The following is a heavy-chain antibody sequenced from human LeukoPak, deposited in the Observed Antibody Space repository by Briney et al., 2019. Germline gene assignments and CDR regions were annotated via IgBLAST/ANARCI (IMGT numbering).Heavy chain of an antibody. CDR1: GYTLTALS. V-gene: IGHV1-24*01. Sequence: GASVKVSCKVSGYTLTALSMHWVRQAPGKGLEWMGGFDPEDGETIYAQKFQGRVTMTEDTSTDTAYMELSSLRSEDTAVYYCATPKAHPLQYSSSWYGSGAFDIWGQGTMVTVSS. J-gene: IGHJ3*02. CDR2: FDPEDGET. D-gene: IGHD6-13*01. CDR3: ATPKAHPLQYSSSWYGSGAFDI.